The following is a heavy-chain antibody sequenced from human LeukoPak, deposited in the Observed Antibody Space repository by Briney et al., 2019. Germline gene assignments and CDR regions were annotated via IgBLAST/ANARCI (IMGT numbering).Heavy chain of an antibody. CDR3: AKDALPRIAAAGTVY. V-gene: IGHV3-74*01. CDR1: GFTFSSYW. J-gene: IGHJ4*02. CDR2: INSDGSST. Sequence: GGSLRLSCAASGFTFSSYWMHWVRQAPGKGLVWVSRINSDGSSTSYADSVKGRFTISRDNSKNTLYLQMNSLRAEDTALYYCAKDALPRIAAAGTVYWGQGTLVTVSS. D-gene: IGHD6-13*01.